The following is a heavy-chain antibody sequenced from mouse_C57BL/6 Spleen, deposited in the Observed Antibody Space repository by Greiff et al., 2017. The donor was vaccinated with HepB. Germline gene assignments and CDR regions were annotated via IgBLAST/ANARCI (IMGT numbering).Heavy chain of an antibody. CDR3: ARSLYGSSPAWVAY. D-gene: IGHD1-1*01. J-gene: IGHJ3*01. Sequence: VQLQQSGAELARPGASVKLSCKASGYTFTSYGLSWVKQRTGQGLEWIGEINPRSGNTYSNEKFKGKDPLHADQSSSTAYMELRSLTSEDSAVYFCARSLYGSSPAWVAYWGQGTLVTVSA. CDR2: INPRSGNT. V-gene: IGHV1-81*01. CDR1: GYTFTSYG.